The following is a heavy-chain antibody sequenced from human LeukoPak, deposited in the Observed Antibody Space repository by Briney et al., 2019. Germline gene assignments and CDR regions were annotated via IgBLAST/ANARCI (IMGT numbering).Heavy chain of an antibody. Sequence: ASVKVSCKASGYTFTSYGISWVRQASGQGLEWMGWISAYNGNTNYAQKLQGRVTMTTDTSTSTAYMELRSLRSDDTAVYYCARGGTSYTIFGVVIILDYWGQGTLVTVSS. CDR1: GYTFTSYG. CDR2: ISAYNGNT. CDR3: ARGGTSYTIFGVVIILDY. J-gene: IGHJ4*02. D-gene: IGHD3-3*01. V-gene: IGHV1-18*01.